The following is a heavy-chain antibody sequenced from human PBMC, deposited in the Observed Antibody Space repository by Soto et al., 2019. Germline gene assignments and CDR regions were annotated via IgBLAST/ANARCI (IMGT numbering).Heavy chain of an antibody. CDR2: ISGSSSTI. Sequence: GVSLRLSCAASGFTFSRYSMNWVRQAPGKGLEWVSHISGSSSTIYYTDSVKGRFTVSRDNAKNSLYLQMNSLRDEDTAVYFCAKTTLRVYYYGMDVWGQGTTVTVSS. CDR1: GFTFSRYS. J-gene: IGHJ6*02. CDR3: AKTTLRVYYYGMDV. V-gene: IGHV3-48*02. D-gene: IGHD1-1*01.